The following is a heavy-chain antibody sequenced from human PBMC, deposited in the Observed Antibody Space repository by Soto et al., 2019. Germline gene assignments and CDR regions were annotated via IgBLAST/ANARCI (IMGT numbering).Heavy chain of an antibody. Sequence: PGGSLRLSCAASGFTFSSYGMHWVSQAPGKGLEWVAVISYDGSNKYYADSVKGRFTISRDNSKNTLYLQMNSLRAEDTAVYYCAKVAAFWSGYYYGMDVWGQGTTVTVSS. CDR2: ISYDGSNK. V-gene: IGHV3-30*18. CDR3: AKVAAFWSGYYYGMDV. CDR1: GFTFSSYG. J-gene: IGHJ6*02. D-gene: IGHD3-3*01.